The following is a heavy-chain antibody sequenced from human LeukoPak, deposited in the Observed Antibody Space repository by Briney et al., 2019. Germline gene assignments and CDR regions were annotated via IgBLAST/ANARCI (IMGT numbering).Heavy chain of an antibody. V-gene: IGHV4-39*01. CDR3: ARLWAFRGWFDP. Sequence: PSETLSLTCTVSGGSISSSGYYWGWIRQPPGKGLEWIGSMFYSGSTYYNPSLKSRVTISVDTSKNQFSLRLSSVTAADTAVYYCARLWAFRGWFDPWGQGTLVTVSS. CDR1: GGSISSSGYY. J-gene: IGHJ5*02. D-gene: IGHD2/OR15-2a*01. CDR2: MFYSGST.